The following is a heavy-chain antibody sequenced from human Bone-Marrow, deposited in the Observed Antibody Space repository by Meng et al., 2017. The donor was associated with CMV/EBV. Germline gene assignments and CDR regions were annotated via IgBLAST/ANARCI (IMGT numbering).Heavy chain of an antibody. CDR2: IFSNDEK. V-gene: IGHV2-26*01. D-gene: IGHD4-23*01. CDR1: GFALSNARMG. CDR3: ARSSKFGGNEGAFDI. J-gene: IGHJ3*02. Sequence: SGPTLVKPTETLTLTCTVSGFALSNARMGVSWIRQPPGKALEWLAHIFSNDEKSYSTSLKSRLTISKDTSKSQVVLTMTNMDPVDTATYYCARSSKFGGNEGAFDIWGQGTMVTVSS.